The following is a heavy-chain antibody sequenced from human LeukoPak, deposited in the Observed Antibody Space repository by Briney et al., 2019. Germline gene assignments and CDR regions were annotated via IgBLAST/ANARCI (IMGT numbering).Heavy chain of an antibody. CDR2: LSDNGVRT. V-gene: IGHV3-23*01. CDR1: GFTFNNFA. J-gene: IGHJ4*02. Sequence: PGGSLRLCCAASGFTFNNFAMTWVRQAPGKGLEWVATLSDNGVRTYHADSVKGRFTISRDNSKNTLYLQMNSLRAEDTAIYYCARGGRIDGYNDWGQGTLVTVSS. CDR3: ARGGRIDGYND. D-gene: IGHD3-16*01.